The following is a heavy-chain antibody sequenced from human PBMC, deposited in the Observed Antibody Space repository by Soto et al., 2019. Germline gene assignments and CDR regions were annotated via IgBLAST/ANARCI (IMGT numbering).Heavy chain of an antibody. Sequence: ASVKVSCKASGYTFTSYGISWVRQAPGQGLEWMGWISAYNGNTNYAQKLQGRVTMTTDTSTSTAYMELRSLGSDDTAVYYCAREVVPAAMAGEYLWDYYYGMDVWGQGTTVTVSS. CDR1: GYTFTSYG. D-gene: IGHD2-2*01. CDR2: ISAYNGNT. J-gene: IGHJ6*02. CDR3: AREVVPAAMAGEYLWDYYYGMDV. V-gene: IGHV1-18*01.